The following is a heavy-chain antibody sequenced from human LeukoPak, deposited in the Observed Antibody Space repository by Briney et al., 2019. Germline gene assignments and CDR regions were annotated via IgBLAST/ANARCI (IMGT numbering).Heavy chain of an antibody. CDR3: ARGAMAVY. D-gene: IGHD5-18*01. CDR1: GGSFSGYY. Sequence: SETLSLTCAVYGGSFSGYYWSWIRQPPGKGLEWTGEINHSGSTNYNPSLKSRVTISVDTSKNQFSLKLSSVTAADTAVYYCARGAMAVYWGQGTLVTVSS. CDR2: INHSGST. V-gene: IGHV4-34*01. J-gene: IGHJ4*02.